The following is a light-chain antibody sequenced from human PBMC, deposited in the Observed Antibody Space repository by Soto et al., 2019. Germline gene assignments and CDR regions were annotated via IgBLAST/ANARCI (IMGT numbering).Light chain of an antibody. Sequence: QSVLTQPPSASGTPGQRVTISCSGSSSNIETNYVYWYQQLPGTAPKVLIYRNNQRPSRVPDRFSASKSGTSASLAISGLRSEEEADYYCAAWDGSLSGWVFGGGTQLTVL. CDR2: RNN. J-gene: IGLJ3*02. V-gene: IGLV1-47*01. CDR3: AAWDGSLSGWV. CDR1: SSNIETNY.